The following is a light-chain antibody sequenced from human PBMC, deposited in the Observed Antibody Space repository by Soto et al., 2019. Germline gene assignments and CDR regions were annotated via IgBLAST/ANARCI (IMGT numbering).Light chain of an antibody. J-gene: IGKJ1*01. V-gene: IGKV3-20*01. CDR1: QSVTRSS. CDR3: HQYGSSPWT. CDR2: GAS. Sequence: EIVLTQSPGTLSLSQGERATLSCRASQSVTRSSLAWYQQKSGQAPRLLIYGASSRATGIPDRFSGSGSGTHFTLDVSRLEPEDFAMYYCHQYGSSPWTFGQGTKVEIK.